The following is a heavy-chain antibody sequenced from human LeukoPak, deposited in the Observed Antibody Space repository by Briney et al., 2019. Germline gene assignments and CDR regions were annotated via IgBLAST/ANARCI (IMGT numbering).Heavy chain of an antibody. CDR3: ARGVSIAAAGYYYYYGMDV. D-gene: IGHD6-13*01. J-gene: IGHJ6*02. CDR2: IYYSGST. CDR1: GGSISSHY. Sequence: SETLSLTCTVSGGSISSHYWSWIRQPPGKGLEWIGYIYYSGSTYYNPSLKSRVTISVDTSKNQFSLKLSSVTAADTAVYYCARGVSIAAAGYYYYYGMDVWGQGSLVTVSS. V-gene: IGHV4-59*11.